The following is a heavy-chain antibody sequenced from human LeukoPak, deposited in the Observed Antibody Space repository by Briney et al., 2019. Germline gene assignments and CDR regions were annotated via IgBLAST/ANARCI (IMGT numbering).Heavy chain of an antibody. CDR1: GESFRGYY. J-gene: IGHJ2*01. CDR2: INHSGST. Sequence: SSHTLSLTCAVYGESFRGYYWSWIRQPPGKGLEWVGEINHSGSTNYNPSLKTRDTISVDASKNQFCLKLSSVTAADTAVYYCARCPDVPHYWYLERWGRGTLVTVCS. CDR3: ARCPDVPHYWYLER. V-gene: IGHV4-34*01. D-gene: IGHD2-2*01.